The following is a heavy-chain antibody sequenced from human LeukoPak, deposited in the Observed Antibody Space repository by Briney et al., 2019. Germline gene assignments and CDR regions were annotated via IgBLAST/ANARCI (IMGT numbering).Heavy chain of an antibody. J-gene: IGHJ4*02. Sequence: ASVKVSCKASGYTFTSYYMHWVRQAPGQGLEWMGIINPSDSSTNYAQKFQGRVTMTRDRSRSTVYLELSSLRSEDTAVYYCTRPKDSGSHLFLFDYWGQGTLVTVSS. CDR1: GYTFTSYY. CDR2: INPSDSST. D-gene: IGHD1-26*01. CDR3: TRPKDSGSHLFLFDY. V-gene: IGHV1-46*01.